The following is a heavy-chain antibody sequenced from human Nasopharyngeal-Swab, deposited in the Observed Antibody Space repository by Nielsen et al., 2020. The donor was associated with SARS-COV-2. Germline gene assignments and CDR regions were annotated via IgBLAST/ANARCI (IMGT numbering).Heavy chain of an antibody. Sequence: SETLSLTCTVSGSSISSSSYYWGWIRQPPGKGLEWIGSIYYSGSTYYNPSLKSRVTISVDTSKNQFSLKLSSVTAADTAVYYCARVRYDILTGYHDNWFDPWGQGTLVTVSS. J-gene: IGHJ5*02. CDR2: IYYSGST. CDR3: ARVRYDILTGYHDNWFDP. D-gene: IGHD3-9*01. CDR1: GSSISSSSYY. V-gene: IGHV4-39*07.